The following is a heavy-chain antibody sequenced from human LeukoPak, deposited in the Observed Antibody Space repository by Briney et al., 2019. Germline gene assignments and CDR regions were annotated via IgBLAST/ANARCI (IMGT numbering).Heavy chain of an antibody. V-gene: IGHV3-33*06. J-gene: IGHJ4*02. CDR1: GFTFSSYG. CDR2: IWYDGSNK. CDR3: AKGGDIVVVVAATRFDY. Sequence: SGGSLRLACAASGFTFSSYGMHWVRQAPGKGLEWVAVIWYDGSNKYYADSVKGRFTISRDNSKNTLYLQMNSLRAEDTAVYYCAKGGDIVVVVAATRFDYWGQGTLVTVSS. D-gene: IGHD2-15*01.